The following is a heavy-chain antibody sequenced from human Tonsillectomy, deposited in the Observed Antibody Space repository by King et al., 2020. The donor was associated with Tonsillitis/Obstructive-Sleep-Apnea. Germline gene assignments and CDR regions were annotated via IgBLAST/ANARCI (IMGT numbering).Heavy chain of an antibody. V-gene: IGHV4-34*01. CDR1: GGSFSGYY. CDR3: ASYCSSTSCLGERDMDV. CDR2: INHSGST. J-gene: IGHJ6*03. Sequence: VQLQQWGAGLLKPSETLSLTCAVYGGSFSGYYWSWIRQPPGKGLEWVGEINHSGSTNYNPSLKSRVTISVDTSKNQFSLKLSSVTAADTAVYYFASYCSSTSCLGERDMDVWGKGTTVTVSS. D-gene: IGHD2-2*01.